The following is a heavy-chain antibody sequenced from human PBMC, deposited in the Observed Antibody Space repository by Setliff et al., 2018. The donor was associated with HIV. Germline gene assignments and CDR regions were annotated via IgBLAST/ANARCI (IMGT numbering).Heavy chain of an antibody. D-gene: IGHD4-17*01. Sequence: GGSLRLSCAASGFTFSSYAMSWVRQAPGKGLEWVSAISGSGGSTYYADSVKGRFTISRDNSKNTLYLQMSSLRVEDTAVYYCVKARVDGDYYYYYYMDVWGKGTTVTVS. CDR1: GFTFSSYA. CDR2: ISGSGGST. V-gene: IGHV3-23*01. CDR3: VKARVDGDYYYYYYMDV. J-gene: IGHJ6*03.